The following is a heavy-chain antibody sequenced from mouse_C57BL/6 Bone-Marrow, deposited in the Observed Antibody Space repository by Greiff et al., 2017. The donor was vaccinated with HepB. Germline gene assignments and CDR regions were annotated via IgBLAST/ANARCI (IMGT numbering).Heavy chain of an antibody. J-gene: IGHJ4*01. CDR2: ISDGGSYT. V-gene: IGHV5-4*03. CDR3: ARVKNSLYAMDY. CDR1: GFTFSSYA. Sequence: DVMLVESGGGLVKPGGSLKLSCAASGFTFSSYAMSWVRQTPEKRLEWVATISDGGSYTYYPDNVKGRFTISRDNAKNNLYLQMSHLTSEDTAMYYSARVKNSLYAMDYWGQGASVTVS.